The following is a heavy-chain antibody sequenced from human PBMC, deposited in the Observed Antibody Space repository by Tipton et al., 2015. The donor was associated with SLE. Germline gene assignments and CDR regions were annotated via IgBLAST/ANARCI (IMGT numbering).Heavy chain of an antibody. D-gene: IGHD3-3*01. J-gene: IGHJ4*02. CDR1: GYSFTSYW. Sequence: LVQSGAEVKKPGESLKISCRGSGYSFTSYWIGWVRQMPGKGLEWMGIIYPGDSDTRYSPSFQGQVTISADKSISTAYLQWSSLKASDTAMYYCARPSTYYDFWSGYGGFFDYWGQGTLVTVSS. V-gene: IGHV5-51*03. CDR2: IYPGDSDT. CDR3: ARPSTYYDFWSGYGGFFDY.